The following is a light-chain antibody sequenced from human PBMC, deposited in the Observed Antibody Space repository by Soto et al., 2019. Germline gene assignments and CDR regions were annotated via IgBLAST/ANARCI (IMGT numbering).Light chain of an antibody. V-gene: IGKV3-15*01. CDR2: GAS. Sequence: EIVMTQSPATLSVSPGERATLSCRASQCVSSNVAWYQQKPGQDPRLLIYGASTRATGIPARFSGSGSGTEFTLTISSLQSEDFAVYYCQQYNNWPPWTFGQGTKVEIK. CDR3: QQYNNWPPWT. J-gene: IGKJ1*01. CDR1: QCVSSN.